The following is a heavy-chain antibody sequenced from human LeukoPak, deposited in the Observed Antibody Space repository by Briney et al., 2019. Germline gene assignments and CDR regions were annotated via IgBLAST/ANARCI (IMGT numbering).Heavy chain of an antibody. D-gene: IGHD6-13*01. CDR1: GFTFTSSA. CDR2: ISAYNGNT. V-gene: IGHV1-18*01. J-gene: IGHJ6*02. Sequence: APVKVSCKASGFTFTSSAVQWVRQAPGQGLEWMGWISAYNGNTNYAQKLQGRVTMTADTSTSTAYMELRSLRSDDTAVYYCARDIPGSSWYIYYYYGMDVWGQGTTVTVSS. CDR3: ARDIPGSSWYIYYYYGMDV.